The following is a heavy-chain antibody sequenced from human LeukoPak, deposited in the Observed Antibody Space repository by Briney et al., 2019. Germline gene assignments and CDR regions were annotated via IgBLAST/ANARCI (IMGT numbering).Heavy chain of an antibody. J-gene: IGHJ4*02. D-gene: IGHD3-10*01. CDR3: AHRLWFGELEY. V-gene: IGHV2-5*02. CDR2: IYWDDDK. CDR1: GFSLSTSGVG. Sequence: ESGPTLVKPTQTLTLTCTFSGFSLSTSGVGVGWIRQPPGRALEWLALIYWDDDKRYSPSLKSRLTITKDTSKNQVVLTMTNMDPVDTATYYYAHRLWFGELEYWGQGTLVTVSS.